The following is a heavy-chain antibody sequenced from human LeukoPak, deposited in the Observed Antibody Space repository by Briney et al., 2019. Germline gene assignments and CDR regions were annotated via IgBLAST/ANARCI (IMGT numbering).Heavy chain of an antibody. Sequence: SETLSLTYAVYGGSFSGYYWSWIRQPPGKGLEWIGEINHSGSTNYNPSLKSRVTISVDTSKNQFSLKLSSVTAADTAVYYCAVESGSQDWFDPWGQGTLVTVSS. CDR3: AVESGSQDWFDP. CDR1: GGSFSGYY. CDR2: INHSGST. D-gene: IGHD1-26*01. J-gene: IGHJ5*02. V-gene: IGHV4-34*01.